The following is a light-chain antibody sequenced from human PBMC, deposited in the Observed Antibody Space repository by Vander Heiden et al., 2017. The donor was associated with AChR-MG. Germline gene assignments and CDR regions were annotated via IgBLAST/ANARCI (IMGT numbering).Light chain of an antibody. V-gene: IGKV3-11*01. CDR1: QSVSSY. CDR3: QQRSNGRT. J-gene: IGKJ4*02. Sequence: IVLTPSPATLSLSPGERATLSCRASQSVSSYLAWYQQKPGEATRLLIDDASNRATGIPARFSGSGSGTDFTLTISSLEPEDVAVYYCQQRSNGRTFGGGTKVEIK. CDR2: DAS.